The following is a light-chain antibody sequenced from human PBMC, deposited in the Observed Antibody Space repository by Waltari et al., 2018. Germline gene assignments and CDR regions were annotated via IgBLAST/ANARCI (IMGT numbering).Light chain of an antibody. CDR1: TPNIGHNL. CDR2: EDN. CDR3: GSWDSSLGIGV. Sequence: QSVLTQAPSVSAAPGQTATISCSGTTPNIGHNLLSWYQQLPGAAPKIVIYEDNRRPSGIPDRFSGSKSGASATLGITGLQTGDEADYYCGSWDSSLGIGVLGGGTRLTVL. V-gene: IGLV1-51*01. J-gene: IGLJ3*02.